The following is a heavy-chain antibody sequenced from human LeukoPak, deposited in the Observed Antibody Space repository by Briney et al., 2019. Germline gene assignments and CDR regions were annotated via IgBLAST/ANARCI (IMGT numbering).Heavy chain of an antibody. J-gene: IGHJ3*02. CDR3: ARKWEPMTFDI. V-gene: IGHV4-59*12. D-gene: IGHD1-26*01. CDR1: GGSISSYY. CDR2: IYYSGST. Sequence: TASETLSLTCTVSGGSISSYYWSWIRQPPGKGLEWIGYIYYSGSTYYNPSLKSRVTISVDTSKNQFSLKLSSVTAADTAVYYCARKWEPMTFDIWGQGTMVTVSS.